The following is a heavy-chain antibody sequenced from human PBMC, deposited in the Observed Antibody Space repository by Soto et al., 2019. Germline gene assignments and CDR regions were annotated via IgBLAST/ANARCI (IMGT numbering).Heavy chain of an antibody. CDR3: ARTNPPRMIAAAGTIDY. V-gene: IGHV4-34*01. CDR2: INHSGST. J-gene: IGHJ4*02. CDR1: GGSFSGYY. Sequence: SETLSLTCAVYGGSFSGYYWSWIRQPPGKGLEWIGEINHSGSTNYNPSLKSRVTISVDTSKNQFSLKLSSVTAADAAVYYCARTNPPRMIAAAGTIDYWGQGTLVTVSS. D-gene: IGHD6-13*01.